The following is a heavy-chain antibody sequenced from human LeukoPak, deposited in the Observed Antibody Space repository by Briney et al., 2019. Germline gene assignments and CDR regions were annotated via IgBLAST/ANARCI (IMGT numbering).Heavy chain of an antibody. J-gene: IGHJ4*02. Sequence: SETLSLTCTVSGGSIISGDYYWSWIRQPPGKGLECIGYIYYTGTTYYNPSLQGRVTISDDTSKNQFSLKLSSVTAADTAVYYCAKGAKPKDFDSWGQGTLVTVSS. CDR2: IYYTGTT. D-gene: IGHD4/OR15-4a*01. CDR1: GGSIISGDYY. CDR3: AKGAKPKDFDS. V-gene: IGHV4-30-4*08.